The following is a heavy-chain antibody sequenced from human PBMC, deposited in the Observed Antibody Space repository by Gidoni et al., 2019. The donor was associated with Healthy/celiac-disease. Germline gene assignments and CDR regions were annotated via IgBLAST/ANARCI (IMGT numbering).Heavy chain of an antibody. CDR3: AKDVGYYYDSSGWDYAFDI. J-gene: IGHJ3*02. CDR1: GFTFGDYA. CDR2: ISWNSGSI. Sequence: EVQLVESGGGLVQPGRSLRLSCAASGFTFGDYAMHWVRQAPGKGLEWVSGISWNSGSIGYADSVKGRFTISRDNAKNSLYLQMNSLRAEDTALYYCAKDVGYYYDSSGWDYAFDIWGQGTMVTVSS. D-gene: IGHD3-22*01. V-gene: IGHV3-9*01.